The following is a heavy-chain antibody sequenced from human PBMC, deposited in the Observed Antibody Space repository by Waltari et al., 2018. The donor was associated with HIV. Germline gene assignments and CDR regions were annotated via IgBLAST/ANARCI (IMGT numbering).Heavy chain of an antibody. J-gene: IGHJ4*02. CDR1: GGSISSGSYY. CDR2: IYTSGST. Sequence: QVQLQESGPGLVKPSQTLSLTCTVSGGSISSGSYYWSWFRQPAGKGLEWIGRIYTSGSTNYNPSLKSRVTISVDTSKNQFSLKLSSVTAADTAVYYCASGAERDMIGASWGQGTLVTVSS. V-gene: IGHV4-61*02. D-gene: IGHD3-22*01. CDR3: ASGAERDMIGAS.